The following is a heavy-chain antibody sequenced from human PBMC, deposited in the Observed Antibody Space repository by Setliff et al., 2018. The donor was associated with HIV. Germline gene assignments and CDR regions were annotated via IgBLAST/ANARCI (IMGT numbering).Heavy chain of an antibody. J-gene: IGHJ3*02. V-gene: IGHV3-49*04. CDR2: IRSKAYGGTT. Sequence: AGGSLRLSCTASGFTFGDYAMSWVRQAPGKGLEWVGFIRSKAYGGTTEYAASVKDRFTVSRDDSKSIAYPQINSLKTEDTAVYYCTRDKGYAFDIWGQGTMVTVSS. CDR3: TRDKGYAFDI. CDR1: GFTFGDYA. D-gene: IGHD5-18*01.